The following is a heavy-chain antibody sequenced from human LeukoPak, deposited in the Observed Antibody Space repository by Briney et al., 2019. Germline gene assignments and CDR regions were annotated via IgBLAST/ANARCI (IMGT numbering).Heavy chain of an antibody. D-gene: IGHD5-24*01. CDR2: IYYSGST. CDR1: GGSISSSSYY. Sequence: PSETLSLTCTVSGGSISSSSYYWGWIRQPPGKGLEWIGSIYYSGSTYYNPSLKSRVTMSVDTSKNQFSLKLSSVTAADTAVYYCARRPGRDGYHYWGQGTLVTVSS. V-gene: IGHV4-39*01. CDR3: ARRPGRDGYHY. J-gene: IGHJ4*02.